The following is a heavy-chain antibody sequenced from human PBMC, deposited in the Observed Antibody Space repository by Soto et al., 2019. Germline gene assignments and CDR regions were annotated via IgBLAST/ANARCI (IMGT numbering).Heavy chain of an antibody. V-gene: IGHV3-74*01. J-gene: IGHJ4*02. Sequence: VQLVESGGGLVQPGGSLRLSCAASGFTFSNYWMHWVRQGPGKGLVWVSRINSDGSSSTYADSVKGRFTISRDNAKNSLYLQMNSLRAEDTAIYYCAKDQYSYGYGEDSFDCWGQGTLVTVSS. CDR1: GFTFSNYW. CDR3: AKDQYSYGYGEDSFDC. D-gene: IGHD5-18*01. CDR2: INSDGSSS.